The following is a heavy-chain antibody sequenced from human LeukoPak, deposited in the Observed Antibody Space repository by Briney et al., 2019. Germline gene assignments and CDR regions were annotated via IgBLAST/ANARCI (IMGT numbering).Heavy chain of an antibody. D-gene: IGHD2-15*01. CDR2: ISCSGGST. J-gene: IGHJ1*01. CDR1: GFTFSSYA. Sequence: GGSLRLSCAASGFTFSSYAMSWVRQAPGKGLEWVSAISCSGGSTYYADSVKGRFTISRDNSKNTLYLQMNSLRAEDTAVYYSAKDFRRRYCSGGSCYFAEYFQHWGQGTLVTVSS. CDR3: AKDFRRRYCSGGSCYFAEYFQH. V-gene: IGHV3-23*01.